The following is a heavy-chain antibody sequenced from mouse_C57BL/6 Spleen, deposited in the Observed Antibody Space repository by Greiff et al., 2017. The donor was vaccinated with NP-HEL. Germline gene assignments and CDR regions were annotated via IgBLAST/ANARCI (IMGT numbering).Heavy chain of an antibody. CDR1: GYAFSSYW. CDR3: ARDSDPGWCFDV. Sequence: LQESGASVKISCKASGYAFSSYWMNWVKQRPGKGLEWIGQIYPGDGDTNYNGKFKGKATLTAAKSSSTGYMQHSSLTSEDSAVDFYARDSDPGWCFDVWGKGTTVTVSS. J-gene: IGHJ1*03. V-gene: IGHV1-80*01. CDR2: IYPGDGDT.